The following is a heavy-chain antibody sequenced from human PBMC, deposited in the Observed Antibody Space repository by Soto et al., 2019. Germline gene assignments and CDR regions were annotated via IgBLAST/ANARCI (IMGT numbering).Heavy chain of an antibody. D-gene: IGHD6-19*01. V-gene: IGHV3-23*01. CDR3: AKDRAAYSSGWGHFDY. J-gene: IGHJ4*02. CDR1: GFTFSSYA. CDR2: ISGSGGST. Sequence: GGSLRLSCAASGFTFSSYAMSWVRQAPGKGLEWVSAISGSGGSTYYADSVKGRFTISRDNSKNTLYLQMNSLRAEDTAVYYCAKDRAAYSSGWGHFDYWGQGTLVTVSS.